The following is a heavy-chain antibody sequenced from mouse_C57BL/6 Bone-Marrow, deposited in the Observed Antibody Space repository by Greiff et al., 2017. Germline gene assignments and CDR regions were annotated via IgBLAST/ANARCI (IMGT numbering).Heavy chain of an antibody. J-gene: IGHJ2*01. Sequence: QVQLQQPGAELVRPGSSVKLSCKASGYTFTSYWMDWVRQRPGQGLEWIGNIYPSDSETHYNQKFKDKATLTVDKSSSTAYMQLSSLTSEDSAVYYCASGPYFDYWGQGTTLTVSS. CDR3: ASGPYFDY. CDR2: IYPSDSET. V-gene: IGHV1-61*01. CDR1: GYTFTSYW.